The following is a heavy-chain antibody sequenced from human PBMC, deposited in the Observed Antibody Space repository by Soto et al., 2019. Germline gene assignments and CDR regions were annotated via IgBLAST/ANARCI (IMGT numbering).Heavy chain of an antibody. J-gene: IGHJ6*02. V-gene: IGHV1-2*04. D-gene: IGHD3-16*02. CDR1: GYTFTGYY. Sequence: ASVKVSCKVSGYTFTGYYMHWVRQAPGQGLEWMGWINPNSGGTNYAQKFQGWVTMTRDTSISTAYMELSRLRSDDTAVSYCARGEVITFGGVIVIPNYYYYGMDVWGQGTTVTVSS. CDR3: ARGEVITFGGVIVIPNYYYYGMDV. CDR2: INPNSGGT.